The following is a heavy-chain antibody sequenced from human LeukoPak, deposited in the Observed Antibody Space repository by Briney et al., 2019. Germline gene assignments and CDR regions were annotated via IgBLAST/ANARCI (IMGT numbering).Heavy chain of an antibody. D-gene: IGHD2-21*01. J-gene: IGHJ4*02. CDR1: GFTFSDYY. Sequence: GGSLRLSCAASGFTFSDYYMSWIRQAPGKGLEWVSYISSSGSTIYYADSVKGRFTISRDNAKNSLYLQMNSLRAEDTAVYYCARVWYSSMTTIDYWGQGTLVTVSS. V-gene: IGHV3-11*01. CDR3: ARVWYSSMTTIDY. CDR2: ISSSGSTI.